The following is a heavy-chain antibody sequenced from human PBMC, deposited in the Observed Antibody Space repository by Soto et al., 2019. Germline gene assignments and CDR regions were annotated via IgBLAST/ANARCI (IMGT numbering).Heavy chain of an antibody. D-gene: IGHD3-10*01. CDR1: GYTFTSYG. Sequence: ASVKVSCKASGYTFTSYGISWVRQAPGQGLEWMGWIGAYNGNTNYAQKLQGRVTMTTDTSTSTAYMELRSLRSDDTAVYYCARVLLWFGELTPSRHSWFDPWGQGTLVTVFS. CDR3: ARVLLWFGELTPSRHSWFDP. V-gene: IGHV1-18*01. CDR2: IGAYNGNT. J-gene: IGHJ5*02.